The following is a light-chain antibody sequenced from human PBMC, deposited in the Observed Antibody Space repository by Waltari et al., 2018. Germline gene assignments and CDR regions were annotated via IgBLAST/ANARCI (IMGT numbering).Light chain of an antibody. J-gene: IGKJ2*01. Sequence: DIVMTQSPDSLAVSLGVRATINCKSSQSVLYSSNNKNDLAWYQQKPGQPPKLLIYWASTREFGVPDRFSGSGSGTDFTLTISSLQAEDVAVYYCQQYYSTPYTFGQGTKLEIK. CDR2: WAS. V-gene: IGKV4-1*01. CDR3: QQYYSTPYT. CDR1: QSVLYSSNNKND.